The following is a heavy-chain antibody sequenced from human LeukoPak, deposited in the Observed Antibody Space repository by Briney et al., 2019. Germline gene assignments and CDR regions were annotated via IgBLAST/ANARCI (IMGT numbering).Heavy chain of an antibody. Sequence: SSETLSLTCTVWGGSISHYYWLWIREPPGKGLEWIGYFYNSGNINYNHSLKSRVTISVDTSKTNFSLKLSSVTAADTAVYYCARYSWSGATPGSWFDPWGQGTLVTVSS. CDR3: ARYSWSGATPGSWFDP. CDR1: GGSISHYY. CDR2: FYNSGNI. V-gene: IGHV4-4*08. D-gene: IGHD1-26*01. J-gene: IGHJ5*02.